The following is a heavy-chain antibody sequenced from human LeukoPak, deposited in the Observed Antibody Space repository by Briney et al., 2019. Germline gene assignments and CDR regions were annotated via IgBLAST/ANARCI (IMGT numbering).Heavy chain of an antibody. CDR2: ISSSGGST. J-gene: IGHJ5*02. V-gene: IGHV3-64*01. D-gene: IGHD3-22*01. CDR3: ARDLGQYYDTSDNWFDP. Sequence: PGGSLRLSCAASGFTFSSYAMHWVRQAPGKGLEYVSAISSSGGSTYYANSVKGRFTISRDNSKNTLYLQMGSLRAEDTAVYYCARDLGQYYDTSDNWFDPWGQGTLVTVSS. CDR1: GFTFSSYA.